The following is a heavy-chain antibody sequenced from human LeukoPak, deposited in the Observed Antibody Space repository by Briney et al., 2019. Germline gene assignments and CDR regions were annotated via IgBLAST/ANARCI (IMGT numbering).Heavy chain of an antibody. CDR1: GFTFSSYG. CDR2: IWYDGSNK. V-gene: IGHV3-33*01. D-gene: IGHD5-18*01. CDR3: ARGNLRGYSYGYDLDY. Sequence: RTGGSLRLSCAASGFTFSSYGMHWVCQAPGKGLEWVAVIWYDGSNKYYADSVKGRFTISRDNSKNTLYLQMNSLRAEDTAVYYCARGNLRGYSYGYDLDYWGQGTLVTVSS. J-gene: IGHJ4*02.